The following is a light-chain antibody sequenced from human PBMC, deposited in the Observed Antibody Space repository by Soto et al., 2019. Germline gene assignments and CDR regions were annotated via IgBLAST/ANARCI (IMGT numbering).Light chain of an antibody. CDR2: WAS. CDR1: QSVLYSADNKNY. V-gene: IGKV4-1*01. CDR3: LQFSSPPFFP. Sequence: DIVMTQSPDSLAVSLGERATINCKSSQSVLYSADNKNYLAWYQQKPGQSPKLLIYWASTRESGVPDRFSGSGSGTDFTLTISSLQAEDVAVYYCLQFSSPPFFPFGQGTKVEIK. J-gene: IGKJ2*01.